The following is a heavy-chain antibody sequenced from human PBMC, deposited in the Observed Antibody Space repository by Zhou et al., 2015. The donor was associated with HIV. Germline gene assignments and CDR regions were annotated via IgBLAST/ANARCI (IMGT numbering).Heavy chain of an antibody. V-gene: IGHV1-69*01. CDR1: GGTFSNYA. CDR2: IIPILGTT. CDR3: ARDRGGATRPDWRYFDL. D-gene: IGHD3-16*01. Sequence: QVLLVQSGAEVKKPGSSVKVSCEASGGTFSNYAVSWVRQAPGQGLEWMGGIIPILGTTNYAQKFQGRVTITADESTNTAYMELRSLRSDDTAVYYCARDRGGATRPDWRYFDLWGRGTQVTVSS. J-gene: IGHJ2*01.